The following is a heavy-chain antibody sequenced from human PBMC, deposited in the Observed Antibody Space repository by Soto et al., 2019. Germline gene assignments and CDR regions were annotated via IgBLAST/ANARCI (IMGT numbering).Heavy chain of an antibody. CDR1: GGTFSSYA. CDR2: IIPIFGTA. Sequence: QVQLVQSGAEVKKPGSSVKVSCKASGGTFSSYAISWVRQAPGQGLEWMGGIIPIFGTANYAQKFQGRVTITADESTRTAYMELSRLRYEDTAVYYCAGGGWGSGYKGAYYGMDVWGQGTTVTVSS. CDR3: AGGGWGSGYKGAYYGMDV. J-gene: IGHJ6*02. V-gene: IGHV1-69*01. D-gene: IGHD5-12*01.